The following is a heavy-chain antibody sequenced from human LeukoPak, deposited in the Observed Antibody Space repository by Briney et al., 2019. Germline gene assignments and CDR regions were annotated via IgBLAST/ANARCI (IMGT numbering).Heavy chain of an antibody. Sequence: GGSLRLSCAASGFTFSSYSMNWVRQAPGKGLEWASSISSSSSYIYYADSVKGRFTISRDNAKNSLYLQMNSLRAEDTAVYYCAREEGITVAGHFDYWGQGTLVTVSS. V-gene: IGHV3-21*01. CDR3: AREEGITVAGHFDY. J-gene: IGHJ4*02. CDR2: ISSSSSYI. D-gene: IGHD6-19*01. CDR1: GFTFSSYS.